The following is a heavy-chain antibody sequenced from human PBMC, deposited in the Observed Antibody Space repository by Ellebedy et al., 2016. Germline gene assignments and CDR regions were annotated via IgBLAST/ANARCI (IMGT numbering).Heavy chain of an antibody. CDR1: GFTFSSYS. D-gene: IGHD6-6*01. V-gene: IGHV3-48*04. CDR3: ARDLEYSSSPEGGNY. CDR2: ISSSSSTI. Sequence: GESLKISXAASGFTFSSYSMNWVRQAPGKGLEWVSYISSSSSTIYYADSVKGRFTISRDNAKNSLYQQMNSLRAEDTAVYYCARDLEYSSSPEGGNYWGQGTLVTVSS. J-gene: IGHJ4*02.